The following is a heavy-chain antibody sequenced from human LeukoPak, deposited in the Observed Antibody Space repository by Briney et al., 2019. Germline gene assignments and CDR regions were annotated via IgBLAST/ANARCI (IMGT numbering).Heavy chain of an antibody. CDR1: GFIFSANA. Sequence: GGSLRLSCAASGFIFSANAMSWVRQAPGKGLEWVAALSSSGESTYYADSVKGRFTVSRDNARNLLYLQMNSLRDEDTAVYYCARDKGEAVLNTVGHFDSWGQGTLVTVSS. V-gene: IGHV3-23*01. J-gene: IGHJ4*02. CDR3: ARDKGEAVLNTVGHFDS. D-gene: IGHD2/OR15-2a*01. CDR2: LSSSGEST.